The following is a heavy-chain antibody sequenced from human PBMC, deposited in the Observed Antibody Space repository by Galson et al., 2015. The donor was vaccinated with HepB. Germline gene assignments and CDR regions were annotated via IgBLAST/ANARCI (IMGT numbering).Heavy chain of an antibody. J-gene: IGHJ6*03. CDR3: ARDGGSSWYLYYYYYYMDV. CDR1: GYTFTSYA. V-gene: IGHV1-3*01. Sequence: SVKVSCKASGYTFTSYAMHWVRQAPGQRLEWMGWINAGNGNTKYSQKFQGRVTITRDTSASTAYMELSSLRSEDTAVYYCARDGGSSWYLYYYYYYMDVWGKGTTVTVSS. CDR2: INAGNGNT. D-gene: IGHD6-13*01.